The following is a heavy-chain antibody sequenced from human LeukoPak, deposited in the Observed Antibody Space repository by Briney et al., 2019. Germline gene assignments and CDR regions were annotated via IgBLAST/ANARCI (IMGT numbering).Heavy chain of an antibody. CDR1: GYTFTGYY. J-gene: IGHJ6*03. CDR2: ISAYNGNT. D-gene: IGHD5-12*01. Sequence: ASVKVSCKASGYTFTGYYMHWVRQAPGQGLEWMGWISAYNGNTNYAQKLQGRVTMTTDTSTSTAYMELRSLRSDDTAVYYCARLSVSGYAYYYYYMDVWGKGTTVTVSS. CDR3: ARLSVSGYAYYYYYMDV. V-gene: IGHV1-18*04.